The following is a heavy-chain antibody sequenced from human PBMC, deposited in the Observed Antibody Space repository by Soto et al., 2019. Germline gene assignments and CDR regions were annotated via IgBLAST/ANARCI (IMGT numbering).Heavy chain of an antibody. J-gene: IGHJ4*02. CDR1: GYSFTSLD. CDR2: MQPSTGRT. D-gene: IGHD1-26*01. Sequence: ASVKVSCKASGYSFTSLDINWVRQTAGQGLEWMGWMQPSTGRTDYAQQFQGRVTMTRDTSINTAYMELTTLTPDDTAFYYCARGVSAGVDYWGQGTLVTVSS. V-gene: IGHV1-8*01. CDR3: ARGVSAGVDY.